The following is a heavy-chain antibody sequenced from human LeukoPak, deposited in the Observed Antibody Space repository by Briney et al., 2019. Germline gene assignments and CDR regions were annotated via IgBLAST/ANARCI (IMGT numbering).Heavy chain of an antibody. V-gene: IGHV3-30*03. Sequence: PGGSLRLSCAASGFTFSSYSMNWVRQAPGKGLEWVAVISYDGSNKYYADSVKGRFTISRDNSKNTLYLQMNSLRAEDTAVYHCARSIDFWSGYYQDYWGQGTLVTVSS. J-gene: IGHJ4*02. D-gene: IGHD3-3*01. CDR1: GFTFSSYS. CDR2: ISYDGSNK. CDR3: ARSIDFWSGYYQDY.